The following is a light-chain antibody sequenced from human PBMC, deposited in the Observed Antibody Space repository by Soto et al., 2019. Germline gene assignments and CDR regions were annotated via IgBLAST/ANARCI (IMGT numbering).Light chain of an antibody. CDR3: VLHLGSGISL. J-gene: IGLJ2*01. CDR1: SGSVSTSYY. CDR2: STN. Sequence: QTVVTQEPSFSVSPGRTVTLTCGLSSGSVSTSYYPSWYQQTPGQAPRTLIYSTNTRSSGVPDRFSGSILGNKAALTITGAQADDESDYYCVLHLGSGISLFRGGTKRIIL. V-gene: IGLV8-61*01.